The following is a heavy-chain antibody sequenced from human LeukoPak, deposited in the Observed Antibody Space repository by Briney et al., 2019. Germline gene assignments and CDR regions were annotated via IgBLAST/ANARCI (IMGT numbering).Heavy chain of an antibody. J-gene: IGHJ4*02. CDR1: GGTFSSYA. Sequence: GASVKVSCKASGGTFSSYAISWVRQAPGQGLEWMGRIIPILGIANYAQKFQGRVTITADKSTSTAYMELSSLRSEDTAVYYCARDRGPNYGDPFGYWGQGTLVTVSS. CDR2: IIPILGIA. V-gene: IGHV1-69*04. CDR3: ARDRGPNYGDPFGY. D-gene: IGHD4-17*01.